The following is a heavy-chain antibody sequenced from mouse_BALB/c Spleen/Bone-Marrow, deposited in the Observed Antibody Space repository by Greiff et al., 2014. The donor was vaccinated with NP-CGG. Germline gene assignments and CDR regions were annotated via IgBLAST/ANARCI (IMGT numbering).Heavy chain of an antibody. Sequence: SGGGLVQPGGSRKLSCAASGFTFSSFGMHWVRQAPEKGLEWVAYISSGSSTVYYADKVMGRFTISRDNPKNTLFLQMTSLRSEDTAMYYCARSGSSSGYFDYWGQGTTLTVSS. CDR3: ARSGSSSGYFDY. J-gene: IGHJ2*01. CDR2: ISSGSSTV. V-gene: IGHV5-17*02. CDR1: GFTFSSFG. D-gene: IGHD1-1*01.